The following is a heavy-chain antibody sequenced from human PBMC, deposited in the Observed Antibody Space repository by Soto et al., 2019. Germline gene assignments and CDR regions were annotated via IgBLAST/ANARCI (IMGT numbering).Heavy chain of an antibody. CDR2: INHSGST. CDR3: ARVHGMDV. J-gene: IGHJ6*02. CDR1: GGSFSGYY. V-gene: IGHV4-34*01. Sequence: QVQLQQWGAGLSKPSETLSLTCAVYGGSFSGYYWSWIRQPPGKGLEWIGEINHSGSTNYNPSLKSRVTISVDTSKNQFSLKLSSVTAADTAVYYCARVHGMDVWGQGTTVTVSS.